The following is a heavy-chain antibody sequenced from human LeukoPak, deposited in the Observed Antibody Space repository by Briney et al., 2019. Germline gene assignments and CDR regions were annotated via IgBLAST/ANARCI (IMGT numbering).Heavy chain of an antibody. CDR2: IIPIFGIA. CDR1: GGTFSNYA. CDR3: AREGDGDDFWSGYQIDY. J-gene: IGHJ4*02. D-gene: IGHD3-3*01. V-gene: IGHV1-69*04. Sequence: ASVKVSCKASGGTFSNYAISWVRQAPGQGLEWMGRIIPIFGIANNAQKFQGRVTITADKSTSTAYMELSSLRSEDTAVYYCAREGDGDDFWSGYQIDYWGQGTLVTVSS.